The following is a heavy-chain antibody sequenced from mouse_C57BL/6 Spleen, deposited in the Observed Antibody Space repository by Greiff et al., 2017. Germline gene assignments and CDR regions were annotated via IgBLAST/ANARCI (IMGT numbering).Heavy chain of an antibody. CDR2: IGPNSGGT. Sequence: QVQLQQPGAELVKPGASVKLSCKASGYTFTSYWMHWVQQRPGRGLEWIGRIGPNSGGTKYNEKFKSKATLTVDKPSSTAYMQLSSLTSEDSAVYYCARTFGGLRGDWYFEVWGTGTTVTVAS. D-gene: IGHD2-4*01. J-gene: IGHJ1*03. CDR3: ARTFGGLRGDWYFEV. CDR1: GYTFTSYW. V-gene: IGHV1-72*01.